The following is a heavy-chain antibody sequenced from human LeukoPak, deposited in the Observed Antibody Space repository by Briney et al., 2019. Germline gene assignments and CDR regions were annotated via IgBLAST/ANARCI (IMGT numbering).Heavy chain of an antibody. D-gene: IGHD1-26*01. V-gene: IGHV3-21*04. CDR2: ISTTSRHI. J-gene: IGHJ4*02. CDR1: GFTFSSYS. Sequence: GGSLRLSCAASGFTFSSYSIDWVRQAPGKGLEWVSSISTTSRHIYYADSVKGRFTISRDNAKNSLYLQMNSLRAEDTAVYYCARGTPSGSYLDYWGQGTLVTVSS. CDR3: ARGTPSGSYLDY.